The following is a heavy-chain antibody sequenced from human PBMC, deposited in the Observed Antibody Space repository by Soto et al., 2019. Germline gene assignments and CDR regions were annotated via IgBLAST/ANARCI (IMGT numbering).Heavy chain of an antibody. CDR3: GRDPGSMLAYFDY. J-gene: IGHJ4*01. CDR2: ISSSSSYI. CDR1: GFTFSSYS. Sequence: EVQLLESGGGLAKPGVSLRLSCAASGFTFSSYSMNWVRQAPGKGLEWVSSISSSSSYIYYADSVKGRFTISRDNTKNSLYLQMNSLRAEDTAVYYRGRDPGSMLAYFDYCGHGCLVTVSS. V-gene: IGHV3-21*01. D-gene: IGHD2-8*01.